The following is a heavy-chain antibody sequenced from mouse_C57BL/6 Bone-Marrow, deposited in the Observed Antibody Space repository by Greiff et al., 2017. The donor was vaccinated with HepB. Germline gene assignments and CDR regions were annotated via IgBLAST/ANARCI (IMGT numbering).Heavy chain of an antibody. Sequence: VKLVESGGGLVKPGGSLKLSCAASGFTFSSYAMSWVRQTPEKRLEWVATISDGGSYTYYPDNVKGRFTISRDNAKNNLYLQMSHLKSEDTAMYYCARFLLHDYWGQGTTLTVSS. CDR2: ISDGGSYT. D-gene: IGHD1-1*01. CDR1: GFTFSSYA. CDR3: ARFLLHDY. V-gene: IGHV5-4*03. J-gene: IGHJ2*01.